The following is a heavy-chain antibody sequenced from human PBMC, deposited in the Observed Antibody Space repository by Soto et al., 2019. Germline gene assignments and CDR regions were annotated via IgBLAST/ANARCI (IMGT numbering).Heavy chain of an antibody. J-gene: IGHJ4*02. CDR2: IYYSGST. CDR3: ARINTQGVVVTTYYFDY. D-gene: IGHD3-22*01. CDR1: GGSISSYY. Sequence: ASETLSLTCSVSGGSISSYYWSWIRQPPGKGLEWIGYIYYSGSTNYNPSLKSRVTISVDRSKNQFSLKLSSVTAADTAVYYCARINTQGVVVTTYYFDYWGQGTLVTVSS. V-gene: IGHV4-59*01.